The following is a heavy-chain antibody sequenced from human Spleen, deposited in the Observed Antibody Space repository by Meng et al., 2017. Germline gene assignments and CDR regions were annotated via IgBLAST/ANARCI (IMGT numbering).Heavy chain of an antibody. CDR2: ISCYNGDT. D-gene: IGHD3-10*01. CDR1: GYTFTHPG. Sequence: VQLVQTGAEVKKLGASGKVTRKASGYTFTHPGISWIRQAPGQGLEWMGWISCYNGDTMYAQKFQGRVTVTADRPTATAYMELRSLRSDDTAVYYCARGTPGRSYSDYWGPGTLVTVSS. V-gene: IGHV1-18*01. J-gene: IGHJ4*02. CDR3: ARGTPGRSYSDY.